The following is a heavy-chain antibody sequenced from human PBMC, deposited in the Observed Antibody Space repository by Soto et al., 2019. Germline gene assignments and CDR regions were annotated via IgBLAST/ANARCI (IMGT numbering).Heavy chain of an antibody. V-gene: IGHV3-23*01. CDR3: AKLAIFSLMGSYFDY. CDR1: GFTFSSYA. D-gene: IGHD3-9*01. CDR2: ISGSGGST. J-gene: IGHJ4*02. Sequence: GGSLRLSCAASGFTFSSYAMSWVRQAPGKGLEWVSAISGSGGSTYYADSVKGRFTISRDNSKNTLYLQMNSLRAKDTAVYYCAKLAIFSLMGSYFDYWGQGTLVTVSS.